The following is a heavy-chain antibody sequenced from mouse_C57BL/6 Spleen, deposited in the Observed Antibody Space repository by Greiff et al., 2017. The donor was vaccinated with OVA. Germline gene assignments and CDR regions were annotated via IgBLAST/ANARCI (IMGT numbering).Heavy chain of an antibody. D-gene: IGHD1-1*01. J-gene: IGHJ2*01. Sequence: VQLQQSGPVLVKPGASVKMSCKASGYTFTDYYMNWVKQSHGKSLEWIGVINPYNGGTSYNQKFKGKATLTVDKSSSTAYMELNSLTSEDSAAYYCARGYYDGSSYYFDYWGQGTTLTVSS. CDR2: INPYNGGT. CDR3: ARGYYDGSSYYFDY. V-gene: IGHV1-19*01. CDR1: GYTFTDYY.